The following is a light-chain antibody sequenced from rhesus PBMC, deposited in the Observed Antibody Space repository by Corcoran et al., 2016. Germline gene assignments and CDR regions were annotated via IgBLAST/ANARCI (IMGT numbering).Light chain of an antibody. J-gene: IGKJ3*01. CDR3: LQHNSYPFT. CDR1: QGISSY. Sequence: DIQMTQSPSSLSASVGDTVTITCRASQGISSYLNWFQQKPGKAPKLLIYAASSLESGVPSRFSGSGSGKEFTLTISSLQPEDFAAYYCLQHNSYPFTFGPGTKLDIK. CDR2: AAS. V-gene: IGKV1-28*01.